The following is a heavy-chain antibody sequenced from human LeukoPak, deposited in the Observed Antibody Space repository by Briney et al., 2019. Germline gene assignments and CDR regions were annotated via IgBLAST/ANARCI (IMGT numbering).Heavy chain of an antibody. CDR1: GFTFSSYW. D-gene: IGHD3-16*01. V-gene: IGHV3-74*01. CDR2: INSDGSST. J-gene: IGHJ4*02. CDR3: VGGPARIRY. Sequence: GGPLRLSCAASGFTFSSYWMHWVRQAPGKGLVWVSRINSDGSSTSYADSVKGRFTISRDDSKNTLSLQMNSLKTEDTAVYYCVGGPARIRYWGQGTLVTVSS.